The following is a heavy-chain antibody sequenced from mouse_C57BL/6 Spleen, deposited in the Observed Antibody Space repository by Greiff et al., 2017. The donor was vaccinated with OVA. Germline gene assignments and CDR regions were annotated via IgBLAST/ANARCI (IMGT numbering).Heavy chain of an antibody. CDR2: IYPRSGNT. Sequence: QVQLKESGAELARPGASVKLSCKASGYTFTSYGISWVKQRTGQGLEWIGEIYPRSGNTYYNEKFKGKATLTADKSSSTAYMELRSLTSEDSAVYFCARGGYSNRYAMDYWGQGTSVTVSS. CDR3: ARGGYSNRYAMDY. CDR1: GYTFTSYG. V-gene: IGHV1-81*01. J-gene: IGHJ4*01. D-gene: IGHD2-5*01.